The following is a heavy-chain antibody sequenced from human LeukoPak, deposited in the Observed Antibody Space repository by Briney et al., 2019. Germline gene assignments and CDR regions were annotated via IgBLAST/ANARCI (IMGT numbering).Heavy chain of an antibody. CDR3: ARGPDSSGYYSGSWFDP. Sequence: SWVRQPPGKGLEWIGYIYYSGSTYYNPSLKSRVTISVDTSKNQFSLKLSSVTAADTAVYYCARGPDSSGYYSGSWFDPWGQGTLVTVSS. J-gene: IGHJ5*02. CDR2: IYYSGST. D-gene: IGHD3-22*01. V-gene: IGHV4-30-4*08.